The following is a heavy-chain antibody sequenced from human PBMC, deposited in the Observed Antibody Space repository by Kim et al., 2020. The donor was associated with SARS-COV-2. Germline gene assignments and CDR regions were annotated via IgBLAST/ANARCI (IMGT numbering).Heavy chain of an antibody. CDR3: ARAPVGAPGAFDI. Sequence: SETLSLTCTVSGGSISSYYWSWIRQPPGKGLEWIGYIYYSGSTNYNPSLKSRVTISVNTSKNQFSLKLSSVTAADTAVYYCARAPVGAPGAFDICGQGT. V-gene: IGHV4-59*01. D-gene: IGHD1-26*01. J-gene: IGHJ3*02. CDR1: GGSISSYY. CDR2: IYYSGST.